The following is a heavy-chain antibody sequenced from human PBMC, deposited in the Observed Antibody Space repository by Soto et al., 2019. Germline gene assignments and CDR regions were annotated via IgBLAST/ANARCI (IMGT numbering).Heavy chain of an antibody. D-gene: IGHD3-10*01. CDR3: AKETLIGEAGDYFDY. CDR1: GFTFSSYA. CDR2: ISGSGGST. J-gene: IGHJ4*02. Sequence: GGSLRLSCAASGFTFSSYAMSWVRQAPGKGLEWVSAISGSGGSTSYADSVKGRFTISRDNSKNTLYLQMNSLRAEDTAVYYCAKETLIGEAGDYFDYWGQGTLVTVSS. V-gene: IGHV3-23*01.